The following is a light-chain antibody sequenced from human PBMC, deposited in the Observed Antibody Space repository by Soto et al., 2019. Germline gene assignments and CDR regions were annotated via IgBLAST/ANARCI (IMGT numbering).Light chain of an antibody. CDR3: SSYTSSSTLVV. CDR1: SSDVGGYNY. V-gene: IGLV2-14*01. CDR2: EVS. Sequence: QSVLTQPASVSGSPGQSITISCTGTSSDVGGYNYVSWYQQHPGKAPKLMIYEVSNRPSGVSNRFSGSESGNTASLTISGLQAEDEADYYCSSYTSSSTLVVFGGWTKVTVL. J-gene: IGLJ2*01.